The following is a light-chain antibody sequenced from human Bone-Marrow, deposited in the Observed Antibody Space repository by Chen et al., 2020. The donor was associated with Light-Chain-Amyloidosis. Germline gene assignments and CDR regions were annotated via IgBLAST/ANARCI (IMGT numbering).Light chain of an antibody. CDR3: QVWDRSSDRPV. CDR1: NIGSTS. Sequence: SYVLTQPSSVSVAPGQTATIACGGNNIGSTSVPWYQQTPGQAPLLVVYDDSDRPSGIPERFSGANSGNTATLTVSRVEAGDDADYYCQVWDRSSDRPVFGGGTKLTVL. CDR2: DDS. J-gene: IGLJ3*02. V-gene: IGLV3-21*02.